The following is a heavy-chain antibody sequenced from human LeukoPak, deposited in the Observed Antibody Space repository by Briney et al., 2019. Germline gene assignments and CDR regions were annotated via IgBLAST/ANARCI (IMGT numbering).Heavy chain of an antibody. V-gene: IGHV4-30-4*01. CDR2: IYYSGRT. CDR3: ARDRRSFGMDV. J-gene: IGHJ6*02. Sequence: SETLSLTCTVSGGSISSGDYYWSWIRQPPGKGLEWIGYIYYSGRTYYDPSLKSRVTISVDTSKNQFSLKLGSVTAADTAVYYCARDRRSFGMDVWGQGTTVTVSS. CDR1: GGSISSGDYY.